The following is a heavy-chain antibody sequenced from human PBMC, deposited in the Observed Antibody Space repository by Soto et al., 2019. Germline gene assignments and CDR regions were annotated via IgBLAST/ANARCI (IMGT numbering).Heavy chain of an antibody. V-gene: IGHV3-30-3*01. CDR3: VRVSRGASDY. D-gene: IGHD3-10*01. CDR1: GFTLSSYS. CDR2: ISYDGYKQ. J-gene: IGHJ4*02. Sequence: ESGGGVVHPGRSLRLACEASGFTLSSYSMGWVRHLPGRGLEWVSMISYDGYKQHYGDSVQGRFTISRDNSRNTLALQMNSLRPEDTAIYHCVRVSRGASDYWGQGTLVTVSS.